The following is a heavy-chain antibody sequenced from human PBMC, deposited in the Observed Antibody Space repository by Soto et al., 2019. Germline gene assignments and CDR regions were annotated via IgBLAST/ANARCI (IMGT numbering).Heavy chain of an antibody. CDR1: GGSISSGGYS. V-gene: IGHV4-30-2*01. CDR3: ARVPGP. CDR2: IYHSGST. J-gene: IGHJ5*02. Sequence: QLQLQESGSGLVKPSQTLSLTCAVSGGSISSGGYSWSWIRQPPGKGLEWIGYIYHSGSTSYTPSPQSRFTTSVDRSKNQFSLNLSSVNAADTAVYYCARVPGPWGQGTLVPVSS. D-gene: IGHD3-10*01.